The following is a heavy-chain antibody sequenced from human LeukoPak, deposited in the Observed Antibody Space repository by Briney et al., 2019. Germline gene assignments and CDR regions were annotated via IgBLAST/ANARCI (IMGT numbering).Heavy chain of an antibody. CDR3: ARGGLAGGFDI. CDR2: IHYSGST. Sequence: SETLSLTCTVSGGSISSYYWTWIRQPPGKGLDWIGYIHYSGSTNYNLSLKGRVTISVDTSKIKFSLKLTSVTAADTAVYYCARGGLAGGFDIWGQGIMVTVSS. CDR1: GGSISSYY. D-gene: IGHD6-19*01. J-gene: IGHJ3*02. V-gene: IGHV4-59*01.